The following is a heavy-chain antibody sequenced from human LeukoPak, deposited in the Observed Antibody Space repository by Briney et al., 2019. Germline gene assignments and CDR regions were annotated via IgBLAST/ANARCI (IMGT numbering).Heavy chain of an antibody. CDR1: GFSFNTYW. J-gene: IGHJ6*03. CDR3: AKCILTGYYKGYMDV. CDR2: INQDGTEK. V-gene: IGHV3-7*03. D-gene: IGHD3-9*01. Sequence: GGSLRLSCVASGFSFNTYWMSWVRKAPGEGLEWVANINQDGTEKYYVDSVKGRFTISRDNSKNTLYLQMNSLRAEDTAVYYCAKCILTGYYKGYMDVWGKGSTVTISS.